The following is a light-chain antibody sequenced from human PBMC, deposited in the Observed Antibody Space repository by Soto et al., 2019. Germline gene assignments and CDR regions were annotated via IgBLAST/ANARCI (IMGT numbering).Light chain of an antibody. CDR3: QQRSNWPPT. CDR2: DAS. Sequence: EIVLTQSPATLSLSPGEGATLSCWASQSVGNYLAWYQHKPDQAPRLLIYDASNRATGIPARFSGSGSRTDFTLTISSLEPEDFAVYYCQQRSNWPPTFGQGTRLEIK. CDR1: QSVGNY. V-gene: IGKV3-11*01. J-gene: IGKJ5*01.